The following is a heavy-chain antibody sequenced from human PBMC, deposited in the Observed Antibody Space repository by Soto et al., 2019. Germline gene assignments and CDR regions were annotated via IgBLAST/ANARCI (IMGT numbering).Heavy chain of an antibody. V-gene: IGHV4-30-4*01. CDR1: GDSVSGGDSY. J-gene: IGHJ4*02. D-gene: IGHD3-22*01. CDR2: TSFSGYT. CDR3: VRGGNPYHYATSGPGTFDK. Sequence: QVQLQESGPGLVKPSQTLSLTCTVSGDSVSGGDSYWSWIRQPPGKALVWIGYTSFSGYTSYTPSLKRRVTISFNMAKSQFSLRLTSVTAADTAIYYCVRGGNPYHYATSGPGTFDKWGQGTLVSVSS.